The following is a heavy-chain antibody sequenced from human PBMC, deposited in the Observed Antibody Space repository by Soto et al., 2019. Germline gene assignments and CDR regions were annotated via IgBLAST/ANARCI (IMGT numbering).Heavy chain of an antibody. V-gene: IGHV3-33*01. D-gene: IGHD2-21*01. Sequence: QVQLVESGGGVVQPGRSLRLSCSASGFTFGTYGMHWVRQAPGKGLEWVAGIWYDGSVKTYAGSVKGRFSISRDNSQNTVYLQMNTLRAEDTAVYYCARADCGGQCPCDYWGQGTLVTVSS. CDR3: ARADCGGQCPCDY. CDR2: IWYDGSVK. J-gene: IGHJ4*02. CDR1: GFTFGTYG.